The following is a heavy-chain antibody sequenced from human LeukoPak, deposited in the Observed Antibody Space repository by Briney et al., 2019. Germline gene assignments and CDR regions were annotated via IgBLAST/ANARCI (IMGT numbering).Heavy chain of an antibody. CDR1: GGSFSGYY. CDR2: INHSGST. V-gene: IGHV4-34*01. Sequence: PSETLSLTCAVYGGSFSGYYWSWIRQPPGKGLEWIGEINHSGSTNYNPSLKSRVTISVDTSKNQFSLKLSSVTAADTAVYYCARGSSWYSRSLDYWGQGTLVTVSS. CDR3: ARGSSWYSRSLDY. J-gene: IGHJ4*02. D-gene: IGHD6-13*01.